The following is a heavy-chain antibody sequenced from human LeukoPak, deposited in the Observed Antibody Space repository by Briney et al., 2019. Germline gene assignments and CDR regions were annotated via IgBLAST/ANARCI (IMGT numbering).Heavy chain of an antibody. J-gene: IGHJ4*02. CDR1: GFTVSSNY. D-gene: IGHD3-22*01. Sequence: GGSLRLSCAASGFTVSSNYMSWVRQAPGKGLEWVSVIYSGGSTYYADSVKGRFTISRDNSKNTLYLQMNSLRAEDTAAYYCASRSYYYDSSLLWGWGQGTLVTVSS. V-gene: IGHV3-53*01. CDR3: ASRSYYYDSSLLWG. CDR2: IYSGGST.